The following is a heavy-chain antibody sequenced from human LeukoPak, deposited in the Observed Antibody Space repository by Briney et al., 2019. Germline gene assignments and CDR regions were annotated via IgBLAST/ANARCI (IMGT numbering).Heavy chain of an antibody. Sequence: SETLSLTCTVSGGSISSGDYYWSWIRQPPGKGLEWIGYIYYSGSTYYNPSLKSRVTISVDTSKNQFSLKLSSVTAADTAVYYCARDLGYCSGGGCYSGPNWFDPWGQETLVTVSS. CDR3: ARDLGYCSGGGCYSGPNWFDP. J-gene: IGHJ5*02. V-gene: IGHV4-30-4*01. D-gene: IGHD2-15*01. CDR2: IYYSGST. CDR1: GGSISSGDYY.